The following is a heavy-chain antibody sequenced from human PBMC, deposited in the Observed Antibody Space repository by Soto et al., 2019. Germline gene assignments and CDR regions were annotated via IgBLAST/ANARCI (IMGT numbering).Heavy chain of an antibody. CDR1: GFTFISHW. J-gene: IGHJ4*02. CDR3: TRDNNWSYDY. CDR2: IGPSGSGT. D-gene: IGHD1-1*01. V-gene: IGHV3-74*01. Sequence: PWWSLRLSCAAGGFTFISHWIHWIRQAPGKGLVWVSHIGPSGSGTRDADSVQGRFTISRDNARNTLYLQMNSLRDEDTAVYYCTRDNNWSYDYWGQGILVTVSS.